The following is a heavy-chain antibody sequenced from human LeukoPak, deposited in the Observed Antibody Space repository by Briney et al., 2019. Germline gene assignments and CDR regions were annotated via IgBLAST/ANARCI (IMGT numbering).Heavy chain of an antibody. Sequence: TSQTLSLTCTVSGGSISSGDYYWSWIRQPPGKGLEWIGYIYYSGSTYYNPSLKSRVTISVDTSKNQFSLKLSSVTAADTAVHYCAKVLTLLGYCSSTSCYGPIDYWGQGTLVTVSS. CDR1: GGSISSGDYY. V-gene: IGHV4-30-4*08. D-gene: IGHD2-2*01. CDR3: AKVLTLLGYCSSTSCYGPIDY. J-gene: IGHJ4*02. CDR2: IYYSGST.